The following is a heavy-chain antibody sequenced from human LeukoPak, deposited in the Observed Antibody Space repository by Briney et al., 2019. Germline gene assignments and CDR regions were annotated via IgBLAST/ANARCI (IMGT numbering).Heavy chain of an antibody. CDR1: GFTFSSYA. J-gene: IGHJ3*02. Sequence: PGGSLRLSCAASGFTFSSYAMSWVRQAPGKGLEWVSAISGSGGSTYYAGSVKGRFTISRDNSKNTLYLQMNSLRAEDTAVYYCAKDRGTRGYDPHAFDIWGQGTMVTVSS. D-gene: IGHD5-12*01. CDR3: AKDRGTRGYDPHAFDI. V-gene: IGHV3-23*01. CDR2: ISGSGGST.